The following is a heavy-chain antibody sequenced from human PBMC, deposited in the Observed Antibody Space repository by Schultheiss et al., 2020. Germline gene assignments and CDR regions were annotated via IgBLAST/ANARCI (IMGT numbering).Heavy chain of an antibody. D-gene: IGHD3-10*01. Sequence: GESLKISCAASGFTFSSYDMHWVRQATGKGLEWVSAIGTAGDTYYPGSVKGRFTISRDNSKNTLYLQMNSLRAEDTAVYYCARDSGGDYYYGMDVWGQGTTVTVSS. CDR3: ARDSGGDYYYGMDV. CDR1: GFTFSSYD. V-gene: IGHV3-13*01. J-gene: IGHJ6*02. CDR2: IGTAGDT.